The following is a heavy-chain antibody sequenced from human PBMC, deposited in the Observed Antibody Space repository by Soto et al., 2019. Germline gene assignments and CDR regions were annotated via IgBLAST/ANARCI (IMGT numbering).Heavy chain of an antibody. CDR1: GGSISSSSYY. J-gene: IGHJ4*02. Sequence: LSLTCTVSGGSISSSSYYWGWIRQPPGKGLEWIGSIYYSGSTYYNPSLKSRVTISVDTSKNQFSLKLSSVTAADTAVYYCAGGYYGDSEYYFDYWGQGTLVTVSS. CDR2: IYYSGST. D-gene: IGHD4-17*01. CDR3: AGGYYGDSEYYFDY. V-gene: IGHV4-39*01.